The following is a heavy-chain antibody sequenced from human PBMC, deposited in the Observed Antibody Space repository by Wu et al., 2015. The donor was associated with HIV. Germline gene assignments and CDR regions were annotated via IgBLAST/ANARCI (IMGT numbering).Heavy chain of an antibody. V-gene: IGHV1-69*05. CDR2: IIPIFGTA. CDR1: GDSLSNYA. CDR3: ARYTYYYDSSGPNWFDP. Sequence: QVQLVQSGAEVKKPGSSVKVSCKTSGDSLSNYAISWVRQAPGQGLEWMGGIIPIFGTANYAQKFQGRVTITTDESTSTAYMELSSLRSEDTAVYYCARYTYYYDSSGPNWFDPWGQGTLVTVSS. D-gene: IGHD3-22*01. J-gene: IGHJ5*02.